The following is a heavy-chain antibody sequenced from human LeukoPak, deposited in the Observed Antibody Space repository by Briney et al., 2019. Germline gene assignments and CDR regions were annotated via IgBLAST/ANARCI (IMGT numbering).Heavy chain of an antibody. Sequence: PGGSLRLSCAASGFNFDSYAMSWVCQAPGKGLEWVSGISGSSDTTDYADSVKGRFTVSRDNSKYTLYVQMNSLRAEDTAVYYCAKYGMDVWGQGTTVTVSS. CDR3: AKYGMDV. V-gene: IGHV3-23*01. J-gene: IGHJ6*02. CDR1: GFNFDSYA. CDR2: ISGSSDTT.